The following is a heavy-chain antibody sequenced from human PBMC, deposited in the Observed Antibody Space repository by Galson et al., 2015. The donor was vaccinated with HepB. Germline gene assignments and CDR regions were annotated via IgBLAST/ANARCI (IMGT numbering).Heavy chain of an antibody. J-gene: IGHJ4*02. CDR3: ARTGVGDSSGYYGVGDY. D-gene: IGHD3-22*01. CDR2: IDPSDSYT. Sequence: QSGAEVKKPGESLRISCKGSGYSFTSYWISWVRQMPGKGLEWMGRIDPSDSYTNYSPSFQGHVTISADKSISTAYLQWSSLKASDTAMYYCARTGVGDSSGYYGVGDYWGQGTLVTVSS. V-gene: IGHV5-10-1*01. CDR1: GYSFTSYW.